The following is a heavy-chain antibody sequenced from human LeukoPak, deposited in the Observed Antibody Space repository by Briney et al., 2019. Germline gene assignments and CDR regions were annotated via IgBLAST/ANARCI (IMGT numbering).Heavy chain of an antibody. V-gene: IGHV3-7*01. CDR1: GFTFSSYW. D-gene: IGHD3-22*01. CDR3: ARDGGYDSSGYYYVLNWFDP. Sequence: PGGSLRLSCAASGFTFSSYWMSWVRQAPGKGLEWVANIKQDGSEKYYVDSVKGRFTISRDNAKNSLCLQMNSLRAEDTAVYYCARDGGYDSSGYYYVLNWFDPWGQGTLVTVSS. CDR2: IKQDGSEK. J-gene: IGHJ5*02.